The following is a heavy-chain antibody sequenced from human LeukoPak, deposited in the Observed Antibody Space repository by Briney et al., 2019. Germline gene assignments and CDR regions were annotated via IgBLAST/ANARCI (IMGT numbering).Heavy chain of an antibody. CDR1: GGSISSSSYY. V-gene: IGHV4-39*07. J-gene: IGHJ6*03. CDR2: IYDSGST. Sequence: SETLFLTCTVSGGSISSSSYYWGWIRPPPGRGREWIGSIYDSGSTNYNPSLNTRVTISVNTSKNHFSPKLSSVTAADTAVYYCAHHPYDYYYMDVWGKGTTVTVSS. CDR3: AHHPYDYYYMDV.